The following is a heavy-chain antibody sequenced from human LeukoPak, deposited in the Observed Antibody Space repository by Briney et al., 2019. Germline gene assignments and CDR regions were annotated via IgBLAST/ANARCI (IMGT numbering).Heavy chain of an antibody. V-gene: IGHV1-69*04. Sequence: SVKVSCKASGGTFSSYAISWVRQAPGQGLEWVGRIIPILGIANYAQKFQGRVTITADKSTSTAYMELSSLRSEDTAVYYCARDRQQLVRDAFDIWGQGTMVTVSS. CDR2: IIPILGIA. J-gene: IGHJ3*02. CDR1: GGTFSSYA. D-gene: IGHD6-13*01. CDR3: ARDRQQLVRDAFDI.